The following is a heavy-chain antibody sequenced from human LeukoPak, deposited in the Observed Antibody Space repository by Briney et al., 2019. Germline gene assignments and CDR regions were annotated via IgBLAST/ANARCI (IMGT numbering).Heavy chain of an antibody. Sequence: ASVKVSCKASGYTFTGYYMHWVRQAPGQGLEWMGWINPNSGGTNYAQKFQGWVTMTRDTSISTAYMELSRLRSDDTAVYYCARDFSGRPGVGRYYYDSSGYLFDYWGQGTLVTVSS. J-gene: IGHJ4*02. CDR2: INPNSGGT. CDR3: ARDFSGRPGVGRYYYDSSGYLFDY. CDR1: GYTFTGYY. V-gene: IGHV1-2*04. D-gene: IGHD3-22*01.